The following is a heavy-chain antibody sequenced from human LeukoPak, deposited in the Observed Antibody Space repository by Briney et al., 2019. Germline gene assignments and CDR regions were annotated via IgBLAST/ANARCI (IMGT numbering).Heavy chain of an antibody. CDR3: ARSPTYYDFWSGYQEGIDY. J-gene: IGHJ4*02. V-gene: IGHV3-21*01. CDR2: ISSSSSYI. Sequence: GGSLRLSCAASGFTFSSYSMNWVRQAPGKGLEWVSSISSSSSYIYYADSVKGRFTISRDNAKNSLYLQMNSLRAEDTAVYYCARSPTYYDFWSGYQEGIDYWGQGTLVTVSS. CDR1: GFTFSSYS. D-gene: IGHD3-3*01.